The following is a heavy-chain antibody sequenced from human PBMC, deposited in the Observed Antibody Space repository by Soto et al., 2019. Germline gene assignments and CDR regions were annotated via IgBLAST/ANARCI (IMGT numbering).Heavy chain of an antibody. J-gene: IGHJ4*02. D-gene: IGHD2-21*02. CDR2: ISSNGRTK. CDR1: GFTFSDYY. Sequence: GGSLRLSCAASGFTFSDYYMSWIRQAPGKGLEWVSYISSNGRTKYYADSVKGRFTIYRDNSQNTLYLQMNSLRAEDTAVYYCAKKYGDWGYFDSWGQGALVTSPQ. CDR3: AKKYGDWGYFDS. V-gene: IGHV3-11*01.